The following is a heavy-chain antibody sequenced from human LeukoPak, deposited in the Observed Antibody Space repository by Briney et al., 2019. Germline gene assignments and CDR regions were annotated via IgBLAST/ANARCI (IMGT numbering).Heavy chain of an antibody. CDR3: AKMCSGGSCYYFDY. CDR2: ISGSGGST. CDR1: GFTFTTYW. J-gene: IGHJ4*02. D-gene: IGHD2-15*01. V-gene: IGHV3-23*01. Sequence: GGSLRLSCAASGFTFTTYWMHWVRQAPGKGLEWVSAISGSGGSTYYADSVKGRFTISRDNSKNTLYLQMNSLRAEDTAVYYCAKMCSGGSCYYFDYWGQGTLVTVSS.